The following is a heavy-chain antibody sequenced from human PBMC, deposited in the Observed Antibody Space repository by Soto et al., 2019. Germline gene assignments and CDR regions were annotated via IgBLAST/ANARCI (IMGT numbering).Heavy chain of an antibody. J-gene: IGHJ4*02. D-gene: IGHD5-12*01. CDR3: ASFHENSGYDPKDD. V-gene: IGHV1-69*01. CDR2: IIPIFGTA. CDR1: GGTFSSYA. Sequence: QVQLVQSGAEVKKPGSSVKVSCKASGGTFSSYAISWVRQAPGQGLEWMGGIIPIFGTANYAQKFQGRVTITADESTGTGCMELSSRRSEDPAVYYCASFHENSGYDPKDDWGQGTLVTVS.